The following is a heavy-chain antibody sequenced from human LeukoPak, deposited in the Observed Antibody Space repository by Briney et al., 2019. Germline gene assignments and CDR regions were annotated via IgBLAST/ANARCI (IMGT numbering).Heavy chain of an antibody. CDR1: GFTFSSYA. CDR2: ISGSGGST. Sequence: GGSLRLSCAASGFTFSSYAMSWVRQAPGKGLEWVSAISGSGGSTYYADSVKGRFTISRDNSKNTLYLQMNSLRAEDTAVYYCAKDRSSGSYYRGEVFDYWGQGTLVTVSS. CDR3: AKDRSSGSYYRGEVFDY. J-gene: IGHJ4*02. V-gene: IGHV3-23*01. D-gene: IGHD1-26*01.